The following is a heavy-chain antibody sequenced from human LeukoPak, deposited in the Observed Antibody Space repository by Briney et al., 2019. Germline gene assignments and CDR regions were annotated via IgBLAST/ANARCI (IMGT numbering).Heavy chain of an antibody. CDR2: ISGSGGST. J-gene: IGHJ5*02. Sequence: GGSLRLSCAASGFTFSSYAMSWVRQAPGKGLEWVSAISGSGGSTYYADSVKGRFTISRDNSKNTLYLQMNSLRAEDTAVYYCAKRTTPNSGSYYNWFDPWGREPWSPSPQ. CDR3: AKRTTPNSGSYYNWFDP. CDR1: GFTFSSYA. D-gene: IGHD1-26*01. V-gene: IGHV3-23*01.